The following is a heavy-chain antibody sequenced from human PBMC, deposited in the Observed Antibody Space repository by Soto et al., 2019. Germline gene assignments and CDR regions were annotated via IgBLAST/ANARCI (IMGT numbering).Heavy chain of an antibody. CDR2: ISYDGSNK. V-gene: IGHV3-30*18. Sequence: QVQLVESGGGVVQPGRSLRLSCAASGVTFSSYGMHWVRQAPGKGLEWVAVISYDGSNKYYADSVKGRFTISRDNSKKTLYLQMNSLRAEDTAVYYCAKDLLRPGRAYGMDVWGQGTTVTVSS. CDR3: AKDLLRPGRAYGMDV. CDR1: GVTFSSYG. J-gene: IGHJ6*02.